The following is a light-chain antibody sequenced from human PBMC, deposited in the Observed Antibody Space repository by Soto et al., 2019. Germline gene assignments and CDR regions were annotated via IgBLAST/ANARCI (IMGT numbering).Light chain of an antibody. CDR1: QTARHSDGRTY. V-gene: IGKV2D-29*01. CDR3: MQNIDLPPT. Sequence: DVVMTQIPLSLSVTPGRAASISCKSSQTARHSDGRTYLYWYRQKPGQPPHLLIYEVSNRFSGVQERFSGSGSGTDFTLNISRVEAYDVGVYYCMQNIDLPPTFGQGTKLEIK. CDR2: EVS. J-gene: IGKJ2*01.